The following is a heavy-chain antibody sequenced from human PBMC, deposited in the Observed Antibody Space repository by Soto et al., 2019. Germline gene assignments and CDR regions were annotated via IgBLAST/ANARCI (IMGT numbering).Heavy chain of an antibody. V-gene: IGHV4-39*01. CDR1: GGSISSRGYY. J-gene: IGHJ5*02. CDR3: ATSYWFDP. Sequence: QLQLQESGPGLVKPSETLSLTCTVSGGSISSRGYYWGWIRQPPGKGLEWIGTIYYSGSTYYNPSLKIRVTISVDTSTTQFSLKLSSVTAADTAVYYCATSYWFDPWGQGTLVTVSS. D-gene: IGHD2-2*01. CDR2: IYYSGST.